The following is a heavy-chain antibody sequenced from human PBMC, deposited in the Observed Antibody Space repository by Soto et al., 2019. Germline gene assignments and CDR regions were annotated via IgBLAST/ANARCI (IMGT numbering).Heavy chain of an antibody. CDR2: ISNDENIK. V-gene: IGHV3-30*12. CDR3: ARGVRGVLDY. Sequence: QVQLLESGGGVVQPGGSLRLSCVASGFNFGNFGMHCVRQAPGKGLEWVTVISNDENIKQDSVRGRFDIARDNSKNTLSLQLTSLRDEDTAIYYCARGVRGVLDYWGQGTLVTVSS. CDR1: GFNFGNFG. D-gene: IGHD5-12*01. J-gene: IGHJ4*02.